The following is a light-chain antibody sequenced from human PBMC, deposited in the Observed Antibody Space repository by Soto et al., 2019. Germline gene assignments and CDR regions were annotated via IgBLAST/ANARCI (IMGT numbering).Light chain of an antibody. J-gene: IGKJ5*01. V-gene: IGKV3-11*01. CDR1: QSVRRY. Sequence: EIVLTQSPATLSLSPGEIATLCCRASQSVRRYLAWYQQKPGQAPRLLLYDASTRATGIPARFSGSGSETDFTLTITSLEPEDFAVYYCQQRNNWPPITFGQGTRLEI. CDR3: QQRNNWPPIT. CDR2: DAS.